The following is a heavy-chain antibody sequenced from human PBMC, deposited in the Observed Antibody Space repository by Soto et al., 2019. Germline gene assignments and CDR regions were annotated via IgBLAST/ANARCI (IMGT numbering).Heavy chain of an antibody. Sequence: QVVQSGAEVRKPGASVKVSCKAYGYSFTTYYIHWFRQAPGQGLEWMAMINPTGGSTNSAENFQGKNTVTTDMSASTMYIELSSLRSYDTAVYYCAAVCSAGDCPPGPLNWGLGTMVTVSS. D-gene: IGHD2-21*02. J-gene: IGHJ3*01. CDR2: INPTGGST. CDR1: GYSFTTYY. CDR3: AAVCSAGDCPPGPLN. V-gene: IGHV1-46*03.